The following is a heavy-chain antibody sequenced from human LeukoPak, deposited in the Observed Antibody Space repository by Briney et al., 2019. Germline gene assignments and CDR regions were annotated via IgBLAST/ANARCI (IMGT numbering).Heavy chain of an antibody. CDR3: ARGFVLLVGATRFYYYYYMDV. CDR2: MNPNSGNT. CDR1: GYTFTSYD. J-gene: IGHJ6*03. D-gene: IGHD1-26*01. Sequence: GASVRVSCKASGYTFTSYDINWVRQATGQGLEWMGWMNPNSGNTGYAQKFQGRVTMTRNTSISTAYMELSSLRSEDTAVYYCARGFVLLVGATRFYYYYYMDVWGKGTTVTVSS. V-gene: IGHV1-8*01.